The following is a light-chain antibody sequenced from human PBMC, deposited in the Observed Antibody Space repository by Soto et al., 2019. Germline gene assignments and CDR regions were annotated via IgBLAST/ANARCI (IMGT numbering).Light chain of an antibody. CDR3: QQSHSTPPT. CDR1: HNIVTY. Sequence: DIHMAQSPPSLSASVGDRVTITCRASHNIVTYLNWYQQKAGKAPSLLIYEASHLQSGVPCRFFGSGSGTDFTLPIDNLQHEDSATYYCQQSHSTPPTFGPGTKLEIK. J-gene: IGKJ2*01. CDR2: EAS. V-gene: IGKV1-39*01.